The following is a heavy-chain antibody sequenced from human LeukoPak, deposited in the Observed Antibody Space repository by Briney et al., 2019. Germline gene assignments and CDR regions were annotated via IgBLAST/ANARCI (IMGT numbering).Heavy chain of an antibody. J-gene: IGHJ4*02. V-gene: IGHV5-51*01. CDR1: GYSFTSYW. D-gene: IGHD1-26*01. CDR3: ARRDGSYPTFDY. CDR2: IHPGDSDT. Sequence: GESLKISCQGSGYSFTSYWIGWVRQMPGKGLEWMGIIHPGDSDTRYSPSFQGQVTISADNSINTAYLQWSSLKASDPAIFYCARRDGSYPTFDYWGQGTLVIVSS.